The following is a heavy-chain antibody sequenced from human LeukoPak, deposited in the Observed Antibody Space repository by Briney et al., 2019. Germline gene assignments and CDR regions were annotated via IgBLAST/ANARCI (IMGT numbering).Heavy chain of an antibody. CDR3: ARVSGPGYCSSTSCYMNY. CDR2: TSAYNGNT. J-gene: IGHJ4*02. CDR1: GYTFTSYG. Sequence: ASVKVSCKASGYTFTSYGISWVRQAPGQGLEWMGWTSAYNGNTNYAQKLQGRVTMTTDTSTSTAYMELRSLRSDDTAVYYCARVSGPGYCSSTSCYMNYWGQGTLVTVSS. V-gene: IGHV1-18*01. D-gene: IGHD2-2*02.